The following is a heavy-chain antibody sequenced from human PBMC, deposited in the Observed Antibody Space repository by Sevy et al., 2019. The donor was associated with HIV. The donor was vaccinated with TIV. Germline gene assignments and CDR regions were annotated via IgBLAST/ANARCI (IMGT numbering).Heavy chain of an antibody. Sequence: GGSLRLSCAASGFTFNTFSMNWVRRAPGKGLEWISYISDGSSTIYYADSVRGRFTISRDNARNSLYLQMNSLRADDTAVYYCARVVWGSYRFDDYWGQGTLVTVSS. D-gene: IGHD3-16*02. CDR1: GFTFNTFS. V-gene: IGHV3-48*01. CDR3: ARVVWGSYRFDDY. CDR2: ISDGSSTI. J-gene: IGHJ4*02.